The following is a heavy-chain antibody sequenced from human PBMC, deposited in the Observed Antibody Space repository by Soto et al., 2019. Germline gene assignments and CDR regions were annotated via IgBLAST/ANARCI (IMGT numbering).Heavy chain of an antibody. CDR1: GFTFSSYG. CDR2: ISYDGSNK. CDR3: AKAESYDSLNWFDP. V-gene: IGHV3-30*18. J-gene: IGHJ5*02. D-gene: IGHD5-12*01. Sequence: GGSLRLSCAASGFTFSSYGMHWVRQAPGKGLEWVAVISYDGSNKYYADSVKGRFTISRDNSKNTLYLQMNSLRAEDTAVYYCAKAESYDSLNWFDPWGQGTLVTVSS.